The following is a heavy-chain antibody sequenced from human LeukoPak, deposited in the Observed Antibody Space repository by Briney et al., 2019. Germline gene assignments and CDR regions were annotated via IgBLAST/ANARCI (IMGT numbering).Heavy chain of an antibody. D-gene: IGHD4-11*01. J-gene: IGHJ4*02. V-gene: IGHV4-59*12. CDR2: IYYSGST. Sequence: SETLSLTXTVSGGSISSYYWSWIRQPPGKGLEWIGYIYYSGSTNYNPSLKSRVTISVDTSKNQFSLKLSSVTAADTAVYYCARGPLQGYWGQGTLVTVSS. CDR3: ARGPLQGY. CDR1: GGSISSYY.